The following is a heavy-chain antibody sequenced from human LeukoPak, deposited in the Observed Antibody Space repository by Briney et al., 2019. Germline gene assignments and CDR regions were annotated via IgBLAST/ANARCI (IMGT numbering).Heavy chain of an antibody. CDR3: AKVLGEYSIRSKPLDT. V-gene: IGHV3-30*02. CDR1: GFTFSAYG. CDR2: IRYDGSNK. J-gene: IGHJ5*02. D-gene: IGHD6-13*01. Sequence: GGSLRLSCATSGFTFSAYGMHWVRQAPVKGLEWVAFIRYDGSNKYYPDSVRGRFTVSRDNSKNTLYLQMNSLRPEDTAVYYCAKVLGEYSIRSKPLDTWDQGTLVTVSS.